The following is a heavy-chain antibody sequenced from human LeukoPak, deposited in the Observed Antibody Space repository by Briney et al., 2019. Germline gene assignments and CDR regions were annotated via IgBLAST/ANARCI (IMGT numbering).Heavy chain of an antibody. Sequence: SETLSLTCAVYGGSFSGYYWSWIRQPPGKGLEWIGEINHNGSTNYNPSLKSRVTISVDTSKNQFSLKLSSVTAADTAVYYCASIRGRSTMVRGVKHYGMDVWGQGTTVTVSS. D-gene: IGHD3-10*01. CDR1: GGSFSGYY. J-gene: IGHJ6*02. CDR3: ASIRGRSTMVRGVKHYGMDV. V-gene: IGHV4-34*01. CDR2: INHNGST.